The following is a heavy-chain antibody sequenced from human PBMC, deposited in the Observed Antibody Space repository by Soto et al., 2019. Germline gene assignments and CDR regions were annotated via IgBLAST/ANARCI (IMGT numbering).Heavy chain of an antibody. CDR3: ARDRYSSSPYYGTDV. Sequence: ASVKVSCKASGYTFTSYGISWVRQAPGQGLEWMGWISAYNGNTNYAQKLQGRVTMTTDTSTSTAYMELRSLRSDDTAVYYCARDRYSSSPYYGTDVWGQGTTVTVSS. CDR2: ISAYNGNT. V-gene: IGHV1-18*01. J-gene: IGHJ6*02. CDR1: GYTFTSYG. D-gene: IGHD6-6*01.